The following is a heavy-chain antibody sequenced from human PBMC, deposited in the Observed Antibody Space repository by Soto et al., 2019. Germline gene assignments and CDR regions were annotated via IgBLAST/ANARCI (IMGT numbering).Heavy chain of an antibody. CDR3: VRDRRRNWFDP. V-gene: IGHV3-30*04. Sequence: PGGSLRLSCAASGFTFSSYAMHWFRQVPGKGLVWVAVISDAGSNKYYADSVKGRFTISRDNAKNTLYLQMNSLRAEDTAVYYCVRDRRRNWFDPWGLGTLLTVSS. J-gene: IGHJ5*02. CDR2: ISDAGSNK. CDR1: GFTFSSYA.